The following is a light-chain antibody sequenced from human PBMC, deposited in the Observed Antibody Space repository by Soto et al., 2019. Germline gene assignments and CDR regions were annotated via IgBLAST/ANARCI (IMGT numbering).Light chain of an antibody. V-gene: IGLV2-14*01. Sequence: QSALTQPASVSGSPGQSITISCTGTSSDIGGYNSVSWYQQHPGKVPKLLIYDVTNRPSGISNRFSGSKSGNTASLTISGVQAEDEADYFFCSYGSSSTVVFGGGSKLTVL. CDR2: DVT. CDR3: CSYGSSSTVV. CDR1: SSDIGGYNS. J-gene: IGLJ3*02.